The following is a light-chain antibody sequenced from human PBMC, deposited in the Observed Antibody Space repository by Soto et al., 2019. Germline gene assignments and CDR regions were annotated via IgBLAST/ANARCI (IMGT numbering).Light chain of an antibody. V-gene: IGKV1-13*02. J-gene: IGKJ4*01. CDR1: QGIRSA. CDR3: QQLNSYPPA. CDR2: AAS. Sequence: AIQLTHSPSSLSASVGDRVTITCRASQGIRSALGWYQQKPGKAPKLLIYAASTLQSGVPSRFSGSGSGTDFTLTISSLQPEDFATYYCQQLNSYPPAFGGGTKVDIK.